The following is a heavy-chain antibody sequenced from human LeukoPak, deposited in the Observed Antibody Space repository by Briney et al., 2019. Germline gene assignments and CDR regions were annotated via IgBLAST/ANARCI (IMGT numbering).Heavy chain of an antibody. CDR2: ISYDGSNK. J-gene: IGHJ3*02. CDR3: EAVGATHHDAFDI. Sequence: PGGSLRLSCAASGFTFSSYAMHWVRQAPGKGLEWVAVISYDGSNKYYADSVKGRFTISRDNFKNTLYLQTNSLRAEDTAVYYCEAVGATHHDAFDIWGQGTMVTVSS. CDR1: GFTFSSYA. V-gene: IGHV3-30-3*01. D-gene: IGHD1-26*01.